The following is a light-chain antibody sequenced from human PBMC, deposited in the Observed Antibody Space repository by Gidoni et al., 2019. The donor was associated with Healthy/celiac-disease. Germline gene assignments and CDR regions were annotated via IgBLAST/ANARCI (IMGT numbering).Light chain of an antibody. CDR1: QSVSSSY. CDR2: GAS. J-gene: IGKJ2*01. Sequence: EIVLTQSPGTLSLSPGARATLSCGASQSVSSSYLAWYQQKPGQAPRLLIYGASSRATGIPDRFSGSGSGTDFTLTISRLEPEDFAVYYCQQYGSSPSYTFGQGTKLEIK. V-gene: IGKV3-20*01. CDR3: QQYGSSPSYT.